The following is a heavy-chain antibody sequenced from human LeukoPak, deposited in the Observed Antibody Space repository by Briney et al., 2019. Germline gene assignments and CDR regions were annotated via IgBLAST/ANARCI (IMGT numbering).Heavy chain of an antibody. J-gene: IGHJ4*02. Sequence: GGSLRLSCAASGFTFSSYAMHWVRQAPGKGLDGVAVISYDGSNKYYADSVKGRFTISRDNSKNTLYLQMNSLRAEDTAVYYCASSSPYYGSGNHFDYWGQGTLVTVSS. CDR3: ASSSPYYGSGNHFDY. V-gene: IGHV3-30*04. CDR2: ISYDGSNK. CDR1: GFTFSSYA. D-gene: IGHD3-10*01.